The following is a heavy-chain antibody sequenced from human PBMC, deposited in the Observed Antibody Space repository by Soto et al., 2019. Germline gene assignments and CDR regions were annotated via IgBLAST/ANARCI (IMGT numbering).Heavy chain of an antibody. V-gene: IGHV1-18*01. J-gene: IGHJ4*02. Sequence: ASVKVSCKASGYIFSDYGINWVRLAPGQGLEWMGWIIPYNDNTKYAENFQGRVTLTTDTSTNTVYMELRSLRAEDTAVYYCAKESYIAVAEQYYFDYWGQGTLVTVSS. CDR3: AKESYIAVAEQYYFDY. D-gene: IGHD6-19*01. CDR1: GYIFSDYG. CDR2: IIPYNDNT.